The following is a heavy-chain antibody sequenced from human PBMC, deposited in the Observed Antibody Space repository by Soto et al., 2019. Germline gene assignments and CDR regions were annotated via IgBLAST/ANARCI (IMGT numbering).Heavy chain of an antibody. J-gene: IGHJ4*02. CDR3: ANAARIAVAGTGVGFDY. Sequence: GGSLRLSCAASGFTFSSYAMSWVRQAPGKGLEWVSAISGSGGSTYYADSVKGRFTISRDNSKNTLYLQMNSLRAEDTAVYYCANAARIAVAGTGVGFDYWGQGTLVTVSS. CDR2: ISGSGGST. CDR1: GFTFSSYA. D-gene: IGHD6-19*01. V-gene: IGHV3-23*01.